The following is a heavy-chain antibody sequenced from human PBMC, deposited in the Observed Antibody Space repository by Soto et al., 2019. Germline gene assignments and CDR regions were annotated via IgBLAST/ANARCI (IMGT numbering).Heavy chain of an antibody. CDR1: GFTFSTYT. Sequence: EVQLLESGGGLVQPGGSLRPSCAASGFTFSTYTMTWVRQAPGKGLEWVSTISHSADSTYYADSVKGRFTLSRDNSQNTLFLQMNSLRAEDTAVYYCARSQPREAHYYHSTGYSHWGQGTLVTVSS. V-gene: IGHV3-23*01. CDR2: ISHSADST. D-gene: IGHD3-22*01. CDR3: ARSQPREAHYYHSTGYSH. J-gene: IGHJ4*02.